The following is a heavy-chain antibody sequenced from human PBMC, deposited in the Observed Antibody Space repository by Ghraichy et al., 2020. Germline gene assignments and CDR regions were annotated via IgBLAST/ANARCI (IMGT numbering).Heavy chain of an antibody. V-gene: IGHV3-23*01. CDR3: AKDDYGSGSYYTLSFDY. Sequence: GGSLRLSCAASGFTFSNSAMSWVRQAPGKGLEWVSSITDGGGGTDYADSVKGRFTISRDNSKKTLYLQMNSLRAEDTAVYYCAKDDYGSGSYYTLSFDYWGQGTLVTVSS. CDR2: ITDGGGGT. D-gene: IGHD3-10*01. CDR1: GFTFSNSA. J-gene: IGHJ4*02.